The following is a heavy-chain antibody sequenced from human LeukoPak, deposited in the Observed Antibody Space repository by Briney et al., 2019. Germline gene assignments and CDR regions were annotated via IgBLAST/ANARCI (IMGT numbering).Heavy chain of an antibody. CDR3: ANKATTSRSYPFDY. CDR2: LSGSGDST. J-gene: IGHJ4*02. D-gene: IGHD1-26*01. V-gene: IGHV3-23*01. Sequence: GGSLRLSCAASGFTFSSYAMSWVRQAPGKGLEWVSTLSGSGDSTNYADSVKGRFTISGDNSKNTLYLQMNSLRADDTAVYYCANKATTSRSYPFDYWGQGTLVTVSS. CDR1: GFTFSSYA.